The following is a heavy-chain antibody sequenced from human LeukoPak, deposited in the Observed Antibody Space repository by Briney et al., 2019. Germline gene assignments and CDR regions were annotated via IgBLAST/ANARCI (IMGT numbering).Heavy chain of an antibody. V-gene: IGHV3-23*01. CDR2: ISGSGGST. CDR3: AKDRQRRYYASSGPYYFDG. CDR1: GFTFSSYA. D-gene: IGHD3-22*01. Sequence: PGRSLRLSCAASGFTFSSYAMSWVRQAPGKGLEWVSAISGSGGSTYYADSVKGRFTISRDNSKNTLYLQMNSLRAEDTAVYYYAKDRQRRYYASSGPYYFDGWGQGAMVTV. J-gene: IGHJ4*02.